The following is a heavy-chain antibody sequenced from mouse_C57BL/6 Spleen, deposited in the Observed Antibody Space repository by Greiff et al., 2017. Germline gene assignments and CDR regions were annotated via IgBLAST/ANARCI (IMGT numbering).Heavy chain of an antibody. D-gene: IGHD2-4*01. CDR2: IDPSDSYT. J-gene: IGHJ1*03. CDR3: ARGGLGRRGYYDV. Sequence: VQLQQPGAELVMPGASVKLSCKASGYTFTSYWMHWVKQRPGQGLEWIGEIDPSDSYTNYNQKFKGKATLTVDKSSSTAYMQLSSLTSEDSAVYYCARGGLGRRGYYDVWGTGATVTVAS. CDR1: GYTFTSYW. V-gene: IGHV1-69*01.